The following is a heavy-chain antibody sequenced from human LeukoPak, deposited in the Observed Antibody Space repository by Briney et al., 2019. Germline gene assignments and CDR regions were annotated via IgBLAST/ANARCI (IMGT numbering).Heavy chain of an antibody. J-gene: IGHJ4*02. D-gene: IGHD3-10*01. CDR3: ATPTYYYGSGSYYFDY. CDR1: GYTLTELS. Sequence: ASVKVSCKVSGYTLTELSMHWVRQAPGKGLEWMGGFDPEDGETIYAQKFQGRVTMTEDTSTDTAYMELSSLRSEDTAVYYCATPTYYYGSGSYYFDYWGQGTLATVSS. V-gene: IGHV1-24*01. CDR2: FDPEDGET.